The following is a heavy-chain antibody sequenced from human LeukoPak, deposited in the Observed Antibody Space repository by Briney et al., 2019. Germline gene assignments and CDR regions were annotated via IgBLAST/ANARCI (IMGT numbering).Heavy chain of an antibody. Sequence: GGSLRLSCAASVFTFSDYYMSWIRQAPGKGLEWVSYISSSGSTIYYADSVKGRFTISRDNAKNSLYLQMNSLRAEDTAVYYCARDRGSSGLYDYVWGSYPYHAFDIWGQGTMVTVSS. V-gene: IGHV3-11*01. CDR2: ISSSGSTI. CDR3: ARDRGSSGLYDYVWGSYPYHAFDI. CDR1: VFTFSDYY. D-gene: IGHD3-16*02. J-gene: IGHJ3*02.